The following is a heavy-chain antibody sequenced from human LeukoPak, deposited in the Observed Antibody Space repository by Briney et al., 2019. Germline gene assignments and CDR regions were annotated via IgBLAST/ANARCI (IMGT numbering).Heavy chain of an antibody. CDR1: GFTFSSYG. CDR2: INWNGGST. CDR3: ARVYELREEDYYYYYMDV. Sequence: PGGSLRLSCAASGFTFSSYGMNWVRQAPGKGLEWVSGINWNGGSTGYADSVKGRFTISRDNAKNSLYLQMYSLRAEDTALYYCARVYELREEDYYYYYMDVWGKGTTVTVSS. D-gene: IGHD5/OR15-5a*01. J-gene: IGHJ6*03. V-gene: IGHV3-20*04.